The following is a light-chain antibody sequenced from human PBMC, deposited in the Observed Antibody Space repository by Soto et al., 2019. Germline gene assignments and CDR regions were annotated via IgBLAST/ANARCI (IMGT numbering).Light chain of an antibody. V-gene: IGKV1-39*01. Sequence: DIQMTQSPSSRSASVRQRVTITCPASQSIRSHLNWYQERPGKAPKLLIYAASSLQSGVPSRFSGTGSGTDFTLTISSLQPEDFATYYCQQSYNPPYTFGQGTKLEIK. CDR3: QQSYNPPYT. CDR1: QSIRSH. CDR2: AAS. J-gene: IGKJ2*01.